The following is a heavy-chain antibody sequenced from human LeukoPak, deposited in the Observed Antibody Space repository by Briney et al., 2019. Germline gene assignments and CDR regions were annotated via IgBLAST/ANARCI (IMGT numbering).Heavy chain of an antibody. D-gene: IGHD5-12*01. Sequence: PSETLSLTAAVYTGSISGYYWRWIPHPPGKGLEGIVEINHSGSTNSNPALKSRVSISVDTSKNKFSLKLSSVTAADTAVYYYARGPPAQWPRLYNWFDPWGQGTLVTVSS. CDR2: INHSGST. V-gene: IGHV4-34*01. CDR3: ARGPPAQWPRLYNWFDP. J-gene: IGHJ5*02. CDR1: TGSISGYY.